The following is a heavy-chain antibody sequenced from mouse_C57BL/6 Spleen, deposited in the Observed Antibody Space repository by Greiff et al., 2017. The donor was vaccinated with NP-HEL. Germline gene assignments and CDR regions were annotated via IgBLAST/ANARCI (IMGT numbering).Heavy chain of an antibody. V-gene: IGHV1-69*01. D-gene: IGHD1-1*01. CDR1: GYTFTSYW. CDR3: ARRAYYGSTYYYAMDY. Sequence: VQLQQPGAELVMPGASVKLSCKASGYTFTSYWMHWAKQRPGQGLEWIGEIDPSDSYTNYNQKFKGKSTLTVDKSSSTAYMQLSSLTSEDSAVYYCARRAYYGSTYYYAMDYWGQGTSVTVSS. J-gene: IGHJ4*01. CDR2: IDPSDSYT.